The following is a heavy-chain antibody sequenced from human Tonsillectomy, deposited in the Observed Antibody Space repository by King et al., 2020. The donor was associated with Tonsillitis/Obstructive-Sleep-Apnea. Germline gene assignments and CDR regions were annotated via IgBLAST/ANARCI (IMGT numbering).Heavy chain of an antibody. CDR1: GFTFTNYA. J-gene: IGHJ5*01. Sequence: VQLVESGGGLVQPGGSLRLSCTPSGFTFTNYAMSWVRQAPGKGLEWVSGISASGYITYYSASVKGRFTISRDTSKNTLYLQMNSLSAEETAGYYCAKGGDIVVDPVDSWGHGTLGTVSS. D-gene: IGHD2-21*01. CDR3: AKGGDIVVDPVDS. CDR2: ISASGYIT. V-gene: IGHV3-23*04.